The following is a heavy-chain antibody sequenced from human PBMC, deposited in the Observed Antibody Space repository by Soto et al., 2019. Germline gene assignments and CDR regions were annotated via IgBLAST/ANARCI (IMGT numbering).Heavy chain of an antibody. V-gene: IGHV3-74*01. D-gene: IGHD3-3*02. CDR3: ARGAFHKYCLDY. CDR1: GFTFSTYW. Sequence: EVQLVESGGDSVQPGGSLRLSCAASGFTFSTYWMHWVRQAPGEGLVWVSRIKGDGSSTSSADSMEGRYTISRDNAKNSVCLRVNSLRAHDTAVYDCARGAFHKYCLDYRGHGTLFTVSS. CDR2: IKGDGSST. J-gene: IGHJ4*01.